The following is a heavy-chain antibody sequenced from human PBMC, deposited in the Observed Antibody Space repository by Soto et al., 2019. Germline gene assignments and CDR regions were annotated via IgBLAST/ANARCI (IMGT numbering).Heavy chain of an antibody. CDR3: ARAVEWLYYYMDV. D-gene: IGHD3-3*01. CDR2: IYYSGST. J-gene: IGHJ6*03. CDR1: GGSISSSSYY. Sequence: SETLSLTCTVSGGSISSSSYYWGWIRQPPGKGLEWIGSIYYSGSTYYNPSLKSRVTISVDTSKNQFSLKLSSVTAADTAVYYCARAVEWLYYYMDVWGKGTTVTVSS. V-gene: IGHV4-39*01.